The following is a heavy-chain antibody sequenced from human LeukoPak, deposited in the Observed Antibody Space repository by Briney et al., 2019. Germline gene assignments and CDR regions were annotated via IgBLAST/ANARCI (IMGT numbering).Heavy chain of an antibody. J-gene: IGHJ6*02. Sequence: GGSLRLSCAASGFTFSSYWMSWVRQAPGKGLEWVANIKQGGSEKYYVDSVKGRFTISRDNAKNSLYLQMNSLRAEDTAVYYCARFYGSGSEAATYYYYYGMDVWGQGTTVTVSS. CDR3: ARFYGSGSEAATYYYYYGMDV. D-gene: IGHD3-10*01. CDR2: IKQGGSEK. V-gene: IGHV3-7*01. CDR1: GFTFSSYW.